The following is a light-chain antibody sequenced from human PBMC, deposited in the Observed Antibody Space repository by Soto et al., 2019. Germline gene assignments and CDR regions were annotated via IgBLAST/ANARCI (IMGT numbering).Light chain of an antibody. CDR2: GAS. CDR1: KNINIY. Sequence: IQLTQSPSSLSASVGDRVTVTCRASKNINIYLNWYQQKPGKAPTLLIYGASSLQSGVPSRFSGGGSRTYFTLTISSLQTEDLATYYCQQSYRSPYTFGQGTKLEI. J-gene: IGKJ2*01. CDR3: QQSYRSPYT. V-gene: IGKV1-39*01.